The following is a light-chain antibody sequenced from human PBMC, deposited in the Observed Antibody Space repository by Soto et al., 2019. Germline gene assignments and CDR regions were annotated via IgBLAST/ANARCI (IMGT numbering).Light chain of an antibody. CDR3: QQLNTYPFT. CDR1: QGISNY. Sequence: DLQLTQSPSFLSASVGGRVTITCRASQGISNYLAWYQQKPGKVPKLLIYAASTLQRGVPPRFSGSGSGTEFTLTISSLQPEDFATYYCQQLNTYPFTFGQGTELEIK. J-gene: IGKJ2*01. V-gene: IGKV1-9*01. CDR2: AAS.